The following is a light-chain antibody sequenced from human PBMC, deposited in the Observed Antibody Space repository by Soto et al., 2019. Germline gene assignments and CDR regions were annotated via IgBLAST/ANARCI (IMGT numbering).Light chain of an antibody. CDR1: SSDIGGYNY. CDR2: DVS. J-gene: IGLJ2*01. Sequence: QSALTQPASVSGSPGQSNTVSCIGTSSDIGGYNYVSWYQQHPGKAPKLMIHDVSNRPSGVSDRFSGSKSGNTASLTISGLQADDEAYYYCSSYASSNTQVFGGGTKLTVL. CDR3: SSYASSNTQV. V-gene: IGLV2-14*01.